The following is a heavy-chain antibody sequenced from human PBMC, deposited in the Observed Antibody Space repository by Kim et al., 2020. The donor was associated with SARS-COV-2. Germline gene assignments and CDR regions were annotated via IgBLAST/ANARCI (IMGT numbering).Heavy chain of an antibody. CDR3: ARLNTFGVVIMTYYYGMDV. V-gene: IGHV3-11*03. Sequence: RFTIARDNDKNSLYLQMNSLRAEDTAVYYCARLNTFGVVIMTYYYGMDVWGQGTTVTVSS. J-gene: IGHJ6*02. D-gene: IGHD3-3*01.